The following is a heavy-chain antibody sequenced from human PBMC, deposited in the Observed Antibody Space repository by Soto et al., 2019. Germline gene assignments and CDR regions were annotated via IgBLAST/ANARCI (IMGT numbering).Heavy chain of an antibody. D-gene: IGHD3-3*01. CDR3: NMVSEYDFWSGYL. Sequence: QERLVQSGAEVRKPGSSVKVSCKVTGGTSTRYAINWVRQAPGQGLEWMGGIVPMFGTSKYAQKFQGRVTITADTSANIAYMELRSLRSEDTAVYYFNMVSEYDFWSGYLWCQGTLVSVSS. J-gene: IGHJ4*02. CDR2: IVPMFGTS. CDR1: GGTSTRYA. V-gene: IGHV1-69*06.